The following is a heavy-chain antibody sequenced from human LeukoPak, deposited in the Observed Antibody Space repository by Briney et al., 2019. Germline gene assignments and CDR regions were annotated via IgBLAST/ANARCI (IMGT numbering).Heavy chain of an antibody. CDR1: GGSFSGYY. CDR3: ARLYSSSWYLWFDP. V-gene: IGHV4-34*01. Sequence: SETLSLTCAVYGGSFSGYYWSWIRQPPGKRLEWIGEINHSGSTNYNPSLKSRVTISVDTSKNQFSLKLSSVTAADTAVYYCARLYSSSWYLWFDPWGQGTLVTVSS. J-gene: IGHJ5*02. D-gene: IGHD6-13*01. CDR2: INHSGST.